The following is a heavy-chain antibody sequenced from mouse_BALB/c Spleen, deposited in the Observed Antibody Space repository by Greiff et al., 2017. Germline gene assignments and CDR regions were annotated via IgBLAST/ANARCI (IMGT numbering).Heavy chain of an antibody. CDR2: ISNGGGST. D-gene: IGHD1-2*01. CDR3: ARGSFTTATDY. V-gene: IGHV5-12-2*01. J-gene: IGHJ2*01. CDR1: GFTFSSYT. Sequence: EVKVVESGGGLVQPGGSLKLSCAASGFTFSSYTMSWVRQTPEKRLEWVAYISNGGGSTYYPDTVKGRFTISRDNAKNTLYLQMSSLKSEDTAMYYCARGSFTTATDYWGQGTTLTVSS.